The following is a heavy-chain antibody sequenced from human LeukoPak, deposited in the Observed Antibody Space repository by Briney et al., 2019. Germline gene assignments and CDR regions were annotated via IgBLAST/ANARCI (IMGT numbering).Heavy chain of an antibody. J-gene: IGHJ3*02. CDR3: ASQLEDAFDI. CDR2: INHSGST. V-gene: IGHV4-34*01. Sequence: KSSETLSLTCAVYGGSFSGYYWSWIRQPPGKGLEWIGGINHSGSTNYNPSLKSRVTISVDTSKNQFSLKLSSVTAADAAVYYCASQLEDAFDIWGQGTMVTVSS. D-gene: IGHD1-1*01. CDR1: GGSFSGYY.